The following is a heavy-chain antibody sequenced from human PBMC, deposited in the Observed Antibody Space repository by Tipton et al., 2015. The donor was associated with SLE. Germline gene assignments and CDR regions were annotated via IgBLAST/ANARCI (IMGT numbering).Heavy chain of an antibody. J-gene: IGHJ3*02. CDR2: IYYSGST. V-gene: IGHV4-34*01. CDR3: ARVRAFDI. Sequence: TLSLTCAVYGGSFSGYSWSWIRQPPGKGLEWIGSIYYSGSTYYNPSLKSRVTISVDTSKNQFSLKLSSVTAADTAVYYCARVRAFDIWGQGTMVTVSS. CDR1: GGSFSGYS.